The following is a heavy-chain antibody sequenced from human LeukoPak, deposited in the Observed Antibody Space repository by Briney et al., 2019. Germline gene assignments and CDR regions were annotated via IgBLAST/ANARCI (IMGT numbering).Heavy chain of an antibody. CDR2: IYHSGST. V-gene: IGHV4-38-2*01. D-gene: IGHD6-13*01. CDR1: GYSISSGYY. CDR3: ARRSSLLAFDI. J-gene: IGHJ3*02. Sequence: PSETLSLTCAVSGYSISSGYYWGWIRQPPGQGLEWIGSIYHSGSTYYNPSLKSRVTISVDTSKNQFSLKLSSVTAADTAVYYCARRSSLLAFDIWGQGTMVTVSS.